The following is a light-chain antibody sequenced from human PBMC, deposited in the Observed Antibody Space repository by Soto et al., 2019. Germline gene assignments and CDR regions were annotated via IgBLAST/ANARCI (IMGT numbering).Light chain of an antibody. CDR2: DDT. CDR3: QVWDSGIDQVV. J-gene: IGLJ2*01. CDR1: NIGGRS. V-gene: IGLV3-21*02. Sequence: SYELTQPPSMSVAPGQTARIACGGNNIGGRSVHWYQQRPGQAPVLVLYDDTDRPSAIPERFSGSNSGNTATLTISGVEAGDEADYYCQVWDSGIDQVVFGGVTKVTVL.